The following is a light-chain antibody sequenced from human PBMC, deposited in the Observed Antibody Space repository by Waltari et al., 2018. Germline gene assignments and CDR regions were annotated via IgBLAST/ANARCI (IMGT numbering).Light chain of an antibody. J-gene: IGKJ1*01. CDR3: QQRYYWPPWT. CDR2: DAA. V-gene: IGKV3-11*01. CDR1: QNVITY. Sequence: ELVLTQSPATLSLSPGESATLSCRASQNVITYLAWYQQKPGQAPRLLISDAANRVPGIPARFSGSGSGTDFTLTISSLEPEDFAVYYCQQRYYWPPWTFGQGTKVELK.